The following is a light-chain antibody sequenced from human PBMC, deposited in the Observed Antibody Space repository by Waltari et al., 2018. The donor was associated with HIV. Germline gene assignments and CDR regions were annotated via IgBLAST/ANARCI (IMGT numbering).Light chain of an antibody. CDR1: NIERKS. CDR2: YDT. J-gene: IGLJ2*01. V-gene: IGLV3-21*04. CDR3: QVWDSATDHVL. Sequence: SSRLPQPPSVSVAPGETATITCGAINIERKSVHWYQQKAGQAPVVVMSYDTDRPAGIAERFSGFNSGHSATLIISRVGAGDEADYYCQVWDSATDHVLFGGGTRLTVL.